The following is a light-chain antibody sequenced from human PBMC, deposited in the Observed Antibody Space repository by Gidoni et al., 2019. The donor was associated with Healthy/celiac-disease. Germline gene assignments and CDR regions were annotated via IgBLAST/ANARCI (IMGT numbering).Light chain of an antibody. CDR3: QQCGSSPWT. J-gene: IGKJ1*01. V-gene: IGKV3-20*01. Sequence: ELVLTQSPGTLSLSPGERATLSCRASQSVSSSYLAWYQQKLGQAPRLLIYGSSSRDTGIPDRFSGSWSGTDFTLTISRLEPEDFAVYYCQQCGSSPWTFGQGTKVEIK. CDR1: QSVSSSY. CDR2: GSS.